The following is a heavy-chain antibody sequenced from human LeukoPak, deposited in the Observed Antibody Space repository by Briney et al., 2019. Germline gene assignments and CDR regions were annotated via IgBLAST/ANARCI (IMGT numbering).Heavy chain of an antibody. Sequence: GASVKVSCKASGYTFTNYAISWVRLAPGRGLKWMGWISAYNGHTNYAQKLQGRVTMTTDTSTSTAYMELRSLRSDDTAVYYCARGTWYDYSKPIDYWGQGTLVTVSS. CDR2: ISAYNGHT. V-gene: IGHV1-18*01. CDR1: GYTFTNYA. D-gene: IGHD4-11*01. CDR3: ARGTWYDYSKPIDY. J-gene: IGHJ4*02.